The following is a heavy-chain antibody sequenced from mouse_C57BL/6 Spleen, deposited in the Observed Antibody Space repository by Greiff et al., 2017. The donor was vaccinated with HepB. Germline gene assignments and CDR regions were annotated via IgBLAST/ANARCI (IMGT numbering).Heavy chain of an antibody. D-gene: IGHD3-2*02. V-gene: IGHV1-62-2*01. CDR3: ARHEDQDGYYVMDY. CDR1: GYTFTEYT. Sequence: QVQLQQSGAELVKPGASVKLSCKASGYTFTEYTIHWVKQRSGQGLEWMGWFYPGSGSIKYNEKVKDKGTLTADKSSSTVYMELSRLTSEDSAVYVCARHEDQDGYYVMDYWGQGTSVTVSS. CDR2: FYPGSGSI. J-gene: IGHJ4*01.